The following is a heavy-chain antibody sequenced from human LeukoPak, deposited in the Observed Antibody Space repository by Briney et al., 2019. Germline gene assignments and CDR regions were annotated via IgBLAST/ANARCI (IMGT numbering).Heavy chain of an antibody. Sequence: GGSLRLSCAVSGFTFSSYAMNWVRQAPGKGLEWVSGISGSGAGTYYADSVKGRFTISRDNSKNTLYLQMNSLRAEDTAIYYCARIMVATTREAFDYWGQGTRVTVSS. D-gene: IGHD5-12*01. V-gene: IGHV3-23*01. CDR3: ARIMVATTREAFDY. CDR2: ISGSGAGT. J-gene: IGHJ4*02. CDR1: GFTFSSYA.